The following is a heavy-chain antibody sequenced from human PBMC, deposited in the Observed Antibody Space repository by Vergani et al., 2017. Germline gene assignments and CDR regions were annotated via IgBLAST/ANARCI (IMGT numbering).Heavy chain of an antibody. Sequence: PLVPSGAEVKKPGASVKVSCKASGYTFTSYGISWVRQAPGQGLEWMGWISAYNGNTNYAQKLQGRVTMTTDTSTSTAYMELRCLRSDDTAVYYCAREAEGAGSMTFGYWGQGTLVTVSS. D-gene: IGHD6-19*01. CDR3: AREAEGAGSMTFGY. J-gene: IGHJ4*02. V-gene: IGHV1-18*01. CDR2: ISAYNGNT. CDR1: GYTFTSYG.